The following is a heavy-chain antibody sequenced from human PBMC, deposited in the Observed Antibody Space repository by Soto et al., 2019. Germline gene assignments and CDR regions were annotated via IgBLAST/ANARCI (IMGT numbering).Heavy chain of an antibody. J-gene: IGHJ4*02. CDR3: ARLGAYYQALDS. D-gene: IGHD3-22*01. Sequence: WRRVSQSPGKGLEWIGYIYYAGTTTYNPSLKSRITISLDTSQNEVSLKLSSVTAADTAVYYCARLGAYYQALDSWGRGTLVTVSS. V-gene: IGHV4-59*08. CDR2: IYYAGTT.